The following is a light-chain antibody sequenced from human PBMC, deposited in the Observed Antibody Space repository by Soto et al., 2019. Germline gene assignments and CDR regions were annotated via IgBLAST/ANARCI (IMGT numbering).Light chain of an antibody. CDR2: GAS. V-gene: IGKV3-20*01. J-gene: IGKJ5*01. Sequence: EIVLTQSPGTLSLSPGERATLSCRVSQSVSSSYLAWYQQKPGQAPRLLIYGASSRATGIPDRFSGSGSGTDFTLTISRLEPEDFAVDYCQQYGSSPITFGQGTRLESK. CDR1: QSVSSSY. CDR3: QQYGSSPIT.